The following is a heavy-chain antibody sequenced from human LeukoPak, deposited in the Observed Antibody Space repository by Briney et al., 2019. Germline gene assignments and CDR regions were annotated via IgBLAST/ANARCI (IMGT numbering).Heavy chain of an antibody. Sequence: GGSPRLSCAASGLTFSSYSMNWVRQAPGKGLEWVSSISSSSSSIYYADSVKGRFTISRDNAKNSLYLQMNSLRAEDTAVYYCACGGTYLPYWGQGTLVTVSS. J-gene: IGHJ4*02. CDR2: ISSSSSSI. CDR1: GLTFSSYS. CDR3: ACGGTYLPY. D-gene: IGHD1-26*01. V-gene: IGHV3-21*01.